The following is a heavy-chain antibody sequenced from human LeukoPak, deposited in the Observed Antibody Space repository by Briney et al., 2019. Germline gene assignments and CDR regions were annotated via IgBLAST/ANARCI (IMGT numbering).Heavy chain of an antibody. CDR3: AKDARDDYGDYGWFDP. D-gene: IGHD4-17*01. CDR1: GFTFDDYT. Sequence: GGSLRLSCAASGFTFDDYTMHWVRQAPGKGLEWVSLISWDGGSTYYADSVKGRFTISRDNSKNSLYLQMNSLRTEDTALYYCAKDARDDYGDYGWFDPWGQGTLVTVSS. J-gene: IGHJ5*02. CDR2: ISWDGGST. V-gene: IGHV3-43*01.